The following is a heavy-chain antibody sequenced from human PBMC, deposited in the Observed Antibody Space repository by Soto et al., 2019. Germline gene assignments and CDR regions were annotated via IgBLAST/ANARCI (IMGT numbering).Heavy chain of an antibody. CDR1: GGTFSSYA. J-gene: IGHJ6*02. CDR2: PILIFGTA. CDR3: ASRGNIKSRIASAGHYYYFCMCV. Sequence: QVQLVQSGAEVKKPGSSVKVSCNSSGGTFSSYAISCVRHAPGQGLEWMGGPILIFGTATYAQKFQGRVTITADESTSTAYMELRSLRSEDTAVYYCASRGNIKSRIASAGHYYYFCMCVWGQVHTVNDSS. D-gene: IGHD6-13*01. V-gene: IGHV1-69*01.